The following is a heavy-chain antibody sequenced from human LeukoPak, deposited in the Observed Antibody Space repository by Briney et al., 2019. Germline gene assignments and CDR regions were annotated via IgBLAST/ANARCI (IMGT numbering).Heavy chain of an antibody. CDR2: ISSSSSYI. CDR1: GFTFSSYS. CDR3: ARDNKEVAVFDAFDI. J-gene: IGHJ3*02. D-gene: IGHD1-14*01. Sequence: GGSLRLSCAASGFTFSSYSMKWVRQAPGKGLEWVSSISSSSSYIYYADSVKGRFTISRDNAKNSLYLQMNSLRAEDTAVYYCARDNKEVAVFDAFDIWGQGTMVTVSS. V-gene: IGHV3-21*01.